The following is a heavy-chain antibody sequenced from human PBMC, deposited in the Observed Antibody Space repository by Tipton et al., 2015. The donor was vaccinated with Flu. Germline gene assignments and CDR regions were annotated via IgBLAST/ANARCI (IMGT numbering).Heavy chain of an antibody. CDR2: IAYRGST. CDR3: ARRDYSNYVSEPKNWFHP. J-gene: IGHJ5*02. D-gene: IGHD4-11*01. V-gene: IGHV4-59*08. CDR1: GASISNYY. Sequence: TLSLTCTVSGASISNYYWSWIRQPPGKGLDLIGYIAYRGSTNYSPSLNNRVTISLDTPKNQFHLRLSSVTAADTAVYYCARRDYSNYVSEPKNWFHPWGQGTLVTVSA.